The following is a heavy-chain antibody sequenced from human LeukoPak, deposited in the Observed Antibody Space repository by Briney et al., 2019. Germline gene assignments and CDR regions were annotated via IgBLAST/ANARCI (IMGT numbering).Heavy chain of an antibody. Sequence: GGSLRLSCAASGFTVSSSSMNWVRQAPGKGLEWVSFIYGSGTTYYGGSVKGRFTISRDNSKNTLYLQMISLRAEDTAVYYRARDRGGDGGFDSWGRGTLVTVSS. CDR3: ARDRGGDGGFDS. J-gene: IGHJ4*02. V-gene: IGHV3-66*03. CDR2: IYGSGTT. D-gene: IGHD3-16*01. CDR1: GFTVSSSS.